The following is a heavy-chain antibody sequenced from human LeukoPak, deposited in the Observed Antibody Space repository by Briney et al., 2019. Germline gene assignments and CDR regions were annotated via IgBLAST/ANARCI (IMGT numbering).Heavy chain of an antibody. Sequence: PGGSLRLSCATSGFTFSNYAMRWLRQAPGKGLEWLAAIRYSGRTTYYADSVEGRFTISSDNSKNALYLQMNNLRAEDTAVYYYATRGVNTVTLPSDVYWGQGTLVTVSS. CDR1: GFTFSNYA. CDR2: IRYSGRTT. D-gene: IGHD4-17*01. V-gene: IGHV3-23*01. J-gene: IGHJ4*02. CDR3: ATRGVNTVTLPSDVY.